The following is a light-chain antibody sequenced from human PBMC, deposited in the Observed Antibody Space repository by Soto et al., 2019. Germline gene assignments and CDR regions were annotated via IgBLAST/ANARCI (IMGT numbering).Light chain of an antibody. Sequence: QSALTQPAFVSGSPGQSITISCTGTSSDVGGYNYVSWYQHPPGKAPKLMISEVSNRPSGVSNRFSGSKSGNTASLIISGLQAEDEADYYCSSYTSTSTRVFGTGTKLTVL. CDR2: EVS. CDR3: SSYTSTSTRV. V-gene: IGLV2-14*01. CDR1: SSDVGGYNY. J-gene: IGLJ1*01.